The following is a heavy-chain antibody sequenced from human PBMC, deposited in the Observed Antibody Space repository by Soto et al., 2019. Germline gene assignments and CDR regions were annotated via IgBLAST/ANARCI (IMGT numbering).Heavy chain of an antibody. V-gene: IGHV3-23*01. Sequence: PGGSLRLSCAASGFTFSSYAMSWVRQAPGKGLEWVSAISGSGGSTYYADSVKGRFTISRDNPKNTLYLQMNSLRAEDTAVYYCAKGGTAISFYYYGMDVWGQGTTVPVSS. CDR3: AKGGTAISFYYYGMDV. J-gene: IGHJ6*02. CDR2: ISGSGGST. CDR1: GFTFSSYA. D-gene: IGHD2-21*02.